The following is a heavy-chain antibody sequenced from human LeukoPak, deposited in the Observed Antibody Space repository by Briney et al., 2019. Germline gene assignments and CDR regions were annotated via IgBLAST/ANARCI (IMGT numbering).Heavy chain of an antibody. CDR1: GFTFSSYA. CDR2: ISGSGGST. Sequence: GGSLRLSCAASGFTFSSYAMSWVRQAPGKGLEWVSAISGSGGSTYYADSVKGRFTISRDNSKNTLYLQMNSLRAEDTAVYYCVLDRRFLEWLPDAFDIWGQGTMVTVSS. V-gene: IGHV3-23*01. D-gene: IGHD3-3*01. CDR3: VLDRRFLEWLPDAFDI. J-gene: IGHJ3*02.